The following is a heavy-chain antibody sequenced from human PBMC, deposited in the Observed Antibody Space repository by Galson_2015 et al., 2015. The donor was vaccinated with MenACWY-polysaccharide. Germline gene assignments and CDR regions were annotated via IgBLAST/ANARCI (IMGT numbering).Heavy chain of an antibody. CDR1: GFTFDDYA. CDR3: VKATYRLLAVRLYYLDY. V-gene: IGHV3-9*01. D-gene: IGHD6-19*01. Sequence: SLRLSCAASGFTFDDYAMHWVRQAPGKGLEWVSGINWNSGTLAYADSVKGRFIISRDNAKNSLSLQMNSLRADDTAFYYCVKATYRLLAVRLYYLDYWGHGTLVTVSS. J-gene: IGHJ4*01. CDR2: INWNSGTL.